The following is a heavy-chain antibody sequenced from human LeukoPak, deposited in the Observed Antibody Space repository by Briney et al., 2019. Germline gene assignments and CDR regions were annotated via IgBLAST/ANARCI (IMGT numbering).Heavy chain of an antibody. J-gene: IGHJ4*02. CDR1: GYTFTSYA. CDR2: INAGNGNT. D-gene: IGHD3-10*01. CDR3: ARAGWFGELPLDY. Sequence: ASVKVSCKASGYTFTSYAMHWVRQAPGQRLEWMGWINAGNGNTKYSQKFQGRVTITRDTSASTAYMELSSLRPEDTAVYYCARAGWFGELPLDYWGQGTLVTVSS. V-gene: IGHV1-3*01.